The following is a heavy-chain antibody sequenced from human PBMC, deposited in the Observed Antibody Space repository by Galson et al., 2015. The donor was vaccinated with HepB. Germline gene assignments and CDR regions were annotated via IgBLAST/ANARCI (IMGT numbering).Heavy chain of an antibody. Sequence: SVKVSCKASGNTFSNYYMHWVRQAPGQGLEWMGVINRSVGTTNYAQKFQGRVTMTRDTSTNTVYMELSSLRSDDTAVYYCARGEHAFDIWVQGTMVTVSS. V-gene: IGHV1-46*01. CDR2: INRSVGTT. J-gene: IGHJ3*02. CDR3: ARGEHAFDI. CDR1: GNTFSNYY.